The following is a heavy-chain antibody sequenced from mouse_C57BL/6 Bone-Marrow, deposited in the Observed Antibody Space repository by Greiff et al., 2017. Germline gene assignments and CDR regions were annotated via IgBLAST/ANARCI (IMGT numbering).Heavy chain of an antibody. D-gene: IGHD1-1*01. CDR2: INPSTGGT. J-gene: IGHJ2*01. CDR1: GYSFTGYY. V-gene: IGHV1-42*01. CDR3: AREGSSLDY. Sequence: VQLKESGPELVKPGASVKISCKASGYSFTGYYMNWVKQSPEKSLEWIGEINPSTGGTTYNQKFKAKATLTVDKSSSTAYMQLKSLTSEDSAVXYCAREGSSLDYWGQGTTLTVSS.